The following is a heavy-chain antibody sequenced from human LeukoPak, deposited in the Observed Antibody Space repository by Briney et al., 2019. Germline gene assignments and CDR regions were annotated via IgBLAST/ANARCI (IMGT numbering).Heavy chain of an antibody. CDR3: ARGSWSSGYLIGY. Sequence: SETLSLTCTVSGGSISSSSYYWGWIRQPPGKGLEWIGSIYYSGSTYYNPSLKSRVTISVDTSKNQFSLKLSSVTAADTAVYYCARGSWSSGYLIGYWGQGTLVTVSS. CDR1: GGSISSSSYY. J-gene: IGHJ4*02. CDR2: IYYSGST. V-gene: IGHV4-39*07. D-gene: IGHD3-22*01.